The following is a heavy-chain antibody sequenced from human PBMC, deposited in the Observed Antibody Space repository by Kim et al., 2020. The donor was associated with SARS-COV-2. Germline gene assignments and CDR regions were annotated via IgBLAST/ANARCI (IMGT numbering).Heavy chain of an antibody. CDR2: MNPNSFNT. CDR1: LYTFTIYD. D-gene: IGHD3-10*01. V-gene: IGHV1-8*01. J-gene: IGHJ6*03. CDR3: ARSGSYTKGPAIHYYYYMDV. Sequence: ASFNFSFNASLYTFTIYDINFVLHSTLQFLYWILWMNPNSFNTFYAQKFQGRVTMTRNTSISTAYMELSSLRSEDTAVYYCARSGSYTKGPAIHYYYYMDVWGKGTTVTVSS.